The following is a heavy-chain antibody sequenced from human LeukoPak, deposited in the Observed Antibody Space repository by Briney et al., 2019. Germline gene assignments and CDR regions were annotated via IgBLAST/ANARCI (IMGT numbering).Heavy chain of an antibody. D-gene: IGHD2-15*01. CDR2: INPSGGST. CDR1: GYTFTSYY. CDR3: ATPRGGAATQPPNWYFDL. V-gene: IGHV1-46*01. J-gene: IGHJ2*01. Sequence: ASVKVSCKASGYTFTSYYMHWVRQAPGQGLEWMGIINPSGGSTSYAQKFQGRVTMTEDTSTDTAYMELSSLRSEDTAVYYCATPRGGAATQPPNWYFDLWGRGTLVTVSS.